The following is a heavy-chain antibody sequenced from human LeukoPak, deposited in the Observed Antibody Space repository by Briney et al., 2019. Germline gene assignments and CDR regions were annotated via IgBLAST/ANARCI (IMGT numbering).Heavy chain of an antibody. Sequence: GGSLRLSCAASGFSFSNYAMHWFRRAPGKGLEWVAVISYDGGSEYYAESVKDRITISRDNSKNTLYLQMNSLRAEDTAVYYCWAFGGSSWYSGLDAFDIWGQGTMVTVSS. CDR1: GFSFSNYA. V-gene: IGHV3-30*03. D-gene: IGHD6-13*01. CDR2: ISYDGGSE. J-gene: IGHJ3*02. CDR3: WAFGGSSWYSGLDAFDI.